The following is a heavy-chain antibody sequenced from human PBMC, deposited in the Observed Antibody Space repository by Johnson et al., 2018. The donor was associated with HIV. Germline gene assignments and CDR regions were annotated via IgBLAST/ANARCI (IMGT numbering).Heavy chain of an antibody. CDR1: GFTVRSSY. D-gene: IGHD2-21*02. J-gene: IGHJ3*01. V-gene: IGHV3-66*01. CDR3: TRGGGAYCGSDCLRTFDV. Sequence: VQLVESGGGLVQPGGSLRLSCAASGFTVRSSYMSWVRQAPGKGLEHVSVIYSDGTTYYADFVKGRFTISIDSSKDTLYLQMNSLRAEDTAVYYCTRGGGAYCGSDCLRTFDVWGQGTVLTVS. CDR2: IYSDGTT.